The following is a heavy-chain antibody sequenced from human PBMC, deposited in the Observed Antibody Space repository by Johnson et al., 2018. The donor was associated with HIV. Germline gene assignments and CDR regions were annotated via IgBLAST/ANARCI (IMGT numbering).Heavy chain of an antibody. CDR2: ISWDGGST. V-gene: IGHV3-43D*03. Sequence: VQVVESGGGVVQPGGSLRLSCAASGFTFDDYAMHWVRQAPGKGLEWVALISWDGGSTYYADSVKGRFTISRDNSNNSLYLQMNSLSAEDTALYYCAKAGPRGHCRSRDAFDIWGQGTMVTVSS. CDR1: GFTFDDYA. D-gene: IGHD2-21*01. J-gene: IGHJ3*02. CDR3: AKAGPRGHCRSRDAFDI.